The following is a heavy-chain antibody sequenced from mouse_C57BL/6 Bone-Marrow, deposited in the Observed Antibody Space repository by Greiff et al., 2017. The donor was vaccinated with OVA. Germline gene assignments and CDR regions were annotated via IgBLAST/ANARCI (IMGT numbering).Heavy chain of an antibody. J-gene: IGHJ3*01. CDR3: TWMGSNYALAY. D-gene: IGHD2-5*01. CDR1: GFNIKDDY. Sequence: VQLQQSGAELVRPGASVKLSCTASGFNIKDDYMHWVKQRPEQGLEWIGWIDPENGDTEYASKFQGKATITTDTSSNTAYLQLSSLTSEDTAVYYWTWMGSNYALAYWGQGTLVTVSA. CDR2: IDPENGDT. V-gene: IGHV14-4*01.